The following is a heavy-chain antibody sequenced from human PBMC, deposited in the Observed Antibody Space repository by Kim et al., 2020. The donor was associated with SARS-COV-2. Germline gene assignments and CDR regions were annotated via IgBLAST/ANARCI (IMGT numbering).Heavy chain of an antibody. CDR1: GFTFRSYG. V-gene: IGHV3-30*18. D-gene: IGHD3-10*01. CDR2: ISYDGSNK. CDR3: AKDLFTYTSGSYESNWFDP. J-gene: IGHJ5*02. Sequence: GGSLRLSCTTSGFTFRSYGMHWVRQAPGKGLEWVAVISYDGSNKLYAESVKGRFTISRDNSKKILYLQMNSLRAEDTAVYYCAKDLFTYTSGSYESNWFDPWGRGTLVTVSS.